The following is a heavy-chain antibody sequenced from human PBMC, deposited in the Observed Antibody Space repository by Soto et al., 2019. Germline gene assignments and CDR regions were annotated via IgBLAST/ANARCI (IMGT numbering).Heavy chain of an antibody. Sequence: GGSLRLSCAASGFTFSSSGMHWVRQAPGKGLEWVAVIWRDGSNENYADSVKGRFTISRDNSKNTLYLQMNSLRVEDTAVYYCARGQRSLMSWALDYCGQGPLVTVYS. CDR2: IWRDGSNE. CDR3: ARGQRSLMSWALDY. V-gene: IGHV3-33*01. J-gene: IGHJ4*02. CDR1: GFTFSSSG. D-gene: IGHD2-15*01.